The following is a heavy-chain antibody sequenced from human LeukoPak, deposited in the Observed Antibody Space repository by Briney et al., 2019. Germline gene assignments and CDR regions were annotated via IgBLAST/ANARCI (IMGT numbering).Heavy chain of an antibody. J-gene: IGHJ6*02. Sequence: PGGSLRLSCAASGFTFSSYAMSWVRQAPGKGLEWVSVIYSGGSTYYADSVKGRFTISRDNSKNTLYLQMNSLRAEDTAVYYCASPSRGYSYGPIYYYGMDVWGQGTTVTVSS. D-gene: IGHD5-18*01. CDR2: IYSGGST. CDR1: GFTFSSYA. V-gene: IGHV3-53*01. CDR3: ASPSRGYSYGPIYYYGMDV.